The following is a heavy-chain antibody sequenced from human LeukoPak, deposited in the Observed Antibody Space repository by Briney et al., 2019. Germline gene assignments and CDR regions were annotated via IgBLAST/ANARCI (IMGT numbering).Heavy chain of an antibody. Sequence: SETLSLTCAISGGSISSSNWWSWVRQPPGKGPEWIGEIYHSGSTNYSPSLKSRVTISVGKSKNQFSLKVTSVTAADTAVYYCARVSSGSYYFDSWGQGTLVTVSS. CDR2: IYHSGST. V-gene: IGHV4-4*02. J-gene: IGHJ4*02. CDR1: GGSISSSNW. CDR3: ARVSSGSYYFDS. D-gene: IGHD1-26*01.